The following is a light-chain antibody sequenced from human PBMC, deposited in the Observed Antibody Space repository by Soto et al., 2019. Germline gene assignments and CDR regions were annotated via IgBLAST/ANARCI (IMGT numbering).Light chain of an antibody. CDR2: DVN. CDR1: SSDVGAYNF. CDR3: AAWDVSLNGLYV. V-gene: IGLV2-11*01. Sequence: QSVLTQPRSVSGSPGQSVTISCTGTSSDVGAYNFVYWYQQLPGKAPKLVIFDVNQRPSGVPDRFSGSKSGTSASLAISGLQSEDEADYDRAAWDVSLNGLYVFGTGTKVPVL. J-gene: IGLJ1*01.